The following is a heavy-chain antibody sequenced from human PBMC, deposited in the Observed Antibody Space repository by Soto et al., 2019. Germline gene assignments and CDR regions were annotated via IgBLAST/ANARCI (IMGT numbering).Heavy chain of an antibody. V-gene: IGHV4-59*01. CDR1: GGSISSYY. J-gene: IGHJ1*01. Sequence: SETLSLTCTVSGGSISSYYWSWIRQPPGKGLEWIGYIYYSGSTNYNPSLKSRVTISVDTSKNQFSLKLSSVTAADTAVYYCAGWELGYCSSTSCQEYFQHWGQGTLVTVSS. CDR2: IYYSGST. D-gene: IGHD2-2*01. CDR3: AGWELGYCSSTSCQEYFQH.